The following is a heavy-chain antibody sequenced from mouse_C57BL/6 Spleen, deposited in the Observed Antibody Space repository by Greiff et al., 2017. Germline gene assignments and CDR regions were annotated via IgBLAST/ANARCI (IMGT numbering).Heavy chain of an antibody. CDR3: ARSLYYGSSYGTY. CDR2: IHPNSGST. D-gene: IGHD1-1*01. J-gene: IGHJ3*01. V-gene: IGHV1-64*01. Sequence: QVQLQQSGAELVKPGASVKLSCKASGYTFTSYWMHWVKQRPGQGLEWIGMIHPNSGSTNYNEKFQSKAPLTVDKSSSTAYMQLSSLTSEYSAVYYWARSLYYGSSYGTYWGQGTLVTVSA. CDR1: GYTFTSYW.